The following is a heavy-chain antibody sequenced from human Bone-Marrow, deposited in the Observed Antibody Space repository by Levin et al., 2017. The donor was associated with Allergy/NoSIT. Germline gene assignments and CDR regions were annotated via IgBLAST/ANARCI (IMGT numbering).Heavy chain of an antibody. CDR1: GFTFSIHG. Sequence: GGSLRLSCAASGFTFSIHGMHWVRQAPGKGLEWVAVISHDGSNKYYADSVMGRFTISRDNSKNTLFLQMNSLRAEDTAVYYCAKAISTYCSGGSCYSSGFDYWGQGTLVTVSS. J-gene: IGHJ4*02. CDR3: AKAISTYCSGGSCYSSGFDY. D-gene: IGHD2-15*01. CDR2: ISHDGSNK. V-gene: IGHV3-30*18.